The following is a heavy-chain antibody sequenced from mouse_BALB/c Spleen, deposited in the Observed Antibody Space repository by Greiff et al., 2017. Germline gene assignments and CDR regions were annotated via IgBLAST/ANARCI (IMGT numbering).Heavy chain of an antibody. CDR3: ARHGTTVVARAMDY. J-gene: IGHJ4*01. Sequence: DVMLVESGGDLVKPGGSLKLSCAASGFTFSSYGMSWVRQTPDKRLEWVATISSGGSYTYYPDSVKGRFTISRDNAKNTLYLQMSSLKSEDTAMYYCARHGTTVVARAMDYWGQGTSVTVSS. CDR2: ISSGGSYT. D-gene: IGHD1-1*01. CDR1: GFTFSSYG. V-gene: IGHV5-6*02.